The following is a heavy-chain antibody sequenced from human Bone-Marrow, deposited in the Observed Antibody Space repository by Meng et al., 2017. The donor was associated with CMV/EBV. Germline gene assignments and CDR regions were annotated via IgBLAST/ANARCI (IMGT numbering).Heavy chain of an antibody. CDR3: ARFQGPYCSSTSCAMLDY. J-gene: IGHJ4*02. D-gene: IGHD2-2*01. V-gene: IGHV1-18*01. CDR1: YTFTSYG. CDR2: ISAYNGNT. Sequence: YTFTSYGISWVRQAPGQGLEWMGWISAYNGNTNYAQKLQGRVTMTTDTSTSTAYMELRSLRSDDTAVYYCARFQGPYCSSTSCAMLDYWGQGTLVTVS.